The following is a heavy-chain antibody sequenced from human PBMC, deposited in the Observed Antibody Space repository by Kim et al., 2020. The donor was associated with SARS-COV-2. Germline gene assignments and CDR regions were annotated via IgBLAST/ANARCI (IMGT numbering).Heavy chain of an antibody. CDR2: LDWEDEK. CDR3: ARTIAAPDDEDGYYYYNGMDV. V-gene: IGHV2-70*01. CDR1: GFSVFSHGMC. D-gene: IGHD1-1*01. Sequence: SGPTLVNPTQTLTLTCTISGFSVFSHGMCVTWIRQPPGKALEWLALLDWEDEKYYSSSLQSRVTISRDTSRKQVVLTMTNIDPADTATYYCARTIAAPDDEDGYYYYNGMDVWGQGTAVTVS. J-gene: IGHJ6*02.